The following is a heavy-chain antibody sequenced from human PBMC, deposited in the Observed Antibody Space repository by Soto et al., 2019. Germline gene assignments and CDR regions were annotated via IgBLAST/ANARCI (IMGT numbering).Heavy chain of an antibody. V-gene: IGHV5-51*01. D-gene: IGHD2-2*01. CDR3: ATLGYCSSTSCQSYYYGMDV. Sequence: HGESLKISCKGSGYSFTSYWIGWVRQMPGKGLEWMGIIYPGDSDTRYSPSFQGQVTISADKSISTAYLQWSSLKASDTAMYYCATLGYCSSTSCQSYYYGMDVWGQGTTVTVSS. CDR2: IYPGDSDT. J-gene: IGHJ6*02. CDR1: GYSFTSYW.